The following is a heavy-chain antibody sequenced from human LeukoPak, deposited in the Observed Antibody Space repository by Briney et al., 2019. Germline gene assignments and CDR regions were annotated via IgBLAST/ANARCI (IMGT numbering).Heavy chain of an antibody. Sequence: GVSLRLSCAASGFTFSGYALSWVRQAPGKGLEWVSGISENGGTTFYADSVKGRFTITRDNSKNTLYVQMNSLRGEDTAVYYCAKDYGPKQLVFFDSWGQGTLVTVSS. CDR2: ISENGGTT. D-gene: IGHD6-13*01. CDR3: AKDYGPKQLVFFDS. J-gene: IGHJ4*02. V-gene: IGHV3-23*01. CDR1: GFTFSGYA.